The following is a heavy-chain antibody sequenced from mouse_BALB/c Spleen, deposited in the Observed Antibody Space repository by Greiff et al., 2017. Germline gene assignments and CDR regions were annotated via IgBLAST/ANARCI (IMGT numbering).Heavy chain of an antibody. CDR2: ISTYYGDA. J-gene: IGHJ3*01. CDR3: ARRGGYGGNAPWFAY. D-gene: IGHD1-1*02. CDR1: GYTFTDYA. V-gene: IGHV1S137*01. Sequence: VQLQQSGAELVRPGVSVKISCKGSGYTFTDYAMHWVKQSHAKSLEWIGVISTYYGDASYNQKFKGKATMTVDKSSSTAYMELARLTSEDSAIYYCARRGGYGGNAPWFAYWGQGTLVTVSA.